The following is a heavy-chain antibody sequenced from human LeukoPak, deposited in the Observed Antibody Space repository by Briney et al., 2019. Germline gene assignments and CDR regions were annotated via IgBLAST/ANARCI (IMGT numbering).Heavy chain of an antibody. CDR1: GFTFSSYA. V-gene: IGHV3-23*01. CDR2: ISGTGGST. Sequence: GASPRLSCAASGFTFSSYAMSWVRQAPGKGLEWVSAISGTGGSTYYADSVKGRFTISRANSKNTLYLQMNSLRAEDTAVYYCAKGVHYGDCDVGGNFDYWGQGTLVTVSS. CDR3: AKGVHYGDCDVGGNFDY. D-gene: IGHD4-17*01. J-gene: IGHJ4*02.